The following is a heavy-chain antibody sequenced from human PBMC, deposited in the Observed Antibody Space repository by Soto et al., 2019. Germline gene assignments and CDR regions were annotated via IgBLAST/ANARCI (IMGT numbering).Heavy chain of an antibody. CDR3: ARDGMDV. CDR2: ISYDGSNK. J-gene: IGHJ6*02. Sequence: GGSLRLACAASGFTFSSYAMHWVRQAPGKGLEWVAVISYDGSNKYYADSVKGRFTISRDNSKNTLYLQMNSLRAEDTAVYYCARDGMDVWGQGTTVTVSS. CDR1: GFTFSSYA. V-gene: IGHV3-30-3*01.